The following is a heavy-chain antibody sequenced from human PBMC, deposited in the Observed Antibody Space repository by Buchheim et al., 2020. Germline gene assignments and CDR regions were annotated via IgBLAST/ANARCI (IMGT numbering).Heavy chain of an antibody. CDR3: ARELCSDGSCKFDY. J-gene: IGHJ4*02. V-gene: IGHV3-48*02. D-gene: IGHD2-15*01. CDR2: ITRSGQSI. CDR1: GFTFSSYG. Sequence: EVQLVESGGGLVQPGGSLRLSRGVSGFTFSSYGINWVRQAPGKGLEWIAHITRSGQSIFHAESVKGRLTIPRDNAKNSLHLQMNSLRDEDTAMYYCARELCSDGSCKFDYWGQGT.